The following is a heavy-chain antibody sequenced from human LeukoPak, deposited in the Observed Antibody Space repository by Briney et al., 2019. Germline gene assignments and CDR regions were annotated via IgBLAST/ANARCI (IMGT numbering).Heavy chain of an antibody. CDR1: GYSFTAYW. V-gene: IGHV5-51*01. J-gene: IGHJ4*02. CDR2: IYPGDFDT. D-gene: IGHD6-19*01. Sequence: PGESLQISCDVSGYSFTAYWIGWVRQMPGKGLEWMGIIYPGDFDTRYSPSFQGQVTISADKSISTAYLQWSSLKASDTAMYYCARLSSDWYFDHWGPGTLVTVSS. CDR3: ARLSSDWYFDH.